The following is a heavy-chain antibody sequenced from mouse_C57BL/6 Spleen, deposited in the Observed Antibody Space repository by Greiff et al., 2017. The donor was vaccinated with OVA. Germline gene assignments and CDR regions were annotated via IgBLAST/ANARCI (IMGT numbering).Heavy chain of an antibody. CDR3: ARSPYGSSYGFAY. CDR2: INPSSGYT. CDR1: GYTFTSYW. V-gene: IGHV1-7*01. Sequence: VQLQQSGAELSKPGASVKLSCKASGYTFTSYWMHWVKQRPGQGLEWIGYINPSSGYTKYNQKFKDKATLTADKSSSTAYMQLSSLTYEDSAVYYCARSPYGSSYGFAYWGQGTLVTVSA. D-gene: IGHD1-1*01. J-gene: IGHJ3*01.